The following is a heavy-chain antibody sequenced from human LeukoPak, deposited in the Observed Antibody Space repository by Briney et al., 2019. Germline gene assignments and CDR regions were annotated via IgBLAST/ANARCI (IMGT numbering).Heavy chain of an antibody. V-gene: IGHV4-59*01. J-gene: IGHJ5*02. Sequence: SETLSLTCTVSGGSISSYYWSWIRQPPGKGLEWIGNIYYSGSTNYNPSLKSRVTISVDTSKNQFSLKLSTVTAADTAVYYCAREWDWFDPWGQGTLVTVSS. CDR1: GGSISSYY. CDR2: IYYSGST. CDR3: AREWDWFDP. D-gene: IGHD1-26*01.